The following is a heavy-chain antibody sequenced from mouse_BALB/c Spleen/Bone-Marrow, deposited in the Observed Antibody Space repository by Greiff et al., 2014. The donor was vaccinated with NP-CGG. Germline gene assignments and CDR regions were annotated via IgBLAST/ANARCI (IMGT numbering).Heavy chain of an antibody. CDR3: ARGGNWDDFDV. D-gene: IGHD4-1*01. J-gene: IGHJ1*01. V-gene: IGHV5-17*02. CDR1: GFTFSSFG. Sequence: EVQVVESGGGLVQPGGSRKLSCAASGFTFSSFGMHWVRQAPEKGLEWVAYISSGSTAICYADTVKGRFTISRDNPKNTLSLQMPSLRSEDTAMYYCARGGNWDDFDVWGAGTTVTVSS. CDR2: ISSGSTAI.